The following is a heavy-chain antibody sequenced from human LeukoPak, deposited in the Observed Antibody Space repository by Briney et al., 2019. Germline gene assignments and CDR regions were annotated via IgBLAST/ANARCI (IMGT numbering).Heavy chain of an antibody. CDR1: GYTFSNYD. CDR2: MNPNSGNT. Sequence: ASVKVSCKASGYTFSNYDINWVRQATGQGLEWMGWMNPNSGNTAYAQKFQGRVTMTRDTSISTVYMELSSLRPEDTAVYYCARSLRGWYKDYWGQGTLVTVSS. CDR3: ARSLRGWYKDY. V-gene: IGHV1-8*01. D-gene: IGHD6-19*01. J-gene: IGHJ4*02.